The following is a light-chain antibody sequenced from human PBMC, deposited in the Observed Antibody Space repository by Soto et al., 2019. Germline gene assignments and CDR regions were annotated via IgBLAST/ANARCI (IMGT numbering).Light chain of an antibody. J-gene: IGKJ3*01. V-gene: IGKV3-20*01. CDR2: GAS. CDR3: QQSGNTPFT. Sequence: DIVFTQSPGTLSFSPGQSATLSCRASQSLSNSYIAWYQQKPGQAPRLLIYGASNRATGIADRFRGSGSGTDFALTISRLEPEDFAVYYCQQSGNTPFTFGPGTKVDI. CDR1: QSLSNSY.